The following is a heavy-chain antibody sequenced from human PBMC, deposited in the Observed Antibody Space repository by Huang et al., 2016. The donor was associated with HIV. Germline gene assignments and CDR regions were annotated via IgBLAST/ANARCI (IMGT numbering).Heavy chain of an antibody. CDR2: ISYDGSEK. D-gene: IGHD3-10*01. V-gene: IGHV3-30*18. J-gene: IGHJ4*02. Sequence: QVQLVESGGGVVQPGRSLRLSCAASGFTFRTYGMHWVRQAPGKGLEWVTVISYDGSEKYYADSVKGRFTSSRDNSNNTLYLQMNSLRADDTAVYYCVKDQGHTFMVRYHFDFWGQGTLVTVSS. CDR3: VKDQGHTFMVRYHFDF. CDR1: GFTFRTYG.